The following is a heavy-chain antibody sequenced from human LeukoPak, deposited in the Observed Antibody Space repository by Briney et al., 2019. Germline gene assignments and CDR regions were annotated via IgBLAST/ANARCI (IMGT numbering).Heavy chain of an antibody. Sequence: SVKVSCKASGGTFSSYAISWVRQAPGQGLEWMGRIIPILGIANYAQKFQGRVTITADRSTSTAYMELSSLRSEDTAVYYCARDNTAMVTSDYWGQGTLVTVSS. CDR1: GGTFSSYA. J-gene: IGHJ4*02. CDR2: IIPILGIA. V-gene: IGHV1-69*04. CDR3: ARDNTAMVTSDY. D-gene: IGHD5-18*01.